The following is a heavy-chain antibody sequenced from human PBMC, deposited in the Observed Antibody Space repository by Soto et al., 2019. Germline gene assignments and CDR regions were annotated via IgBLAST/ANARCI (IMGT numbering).Heavy chain of an antibody. D-gene: IGHD6-19*01. CDR1: GFTFSSYG. V-gene: IGHV3-30*18. CDR2: ISYDGSNK. J-gene: IGHJ4*02. Sequence: PGGSLRLSCAASGFTFSSYGMHWVRQAPGKGLEWVAVISYDGSNKYYADSVKGRFTISRDNSKNTLYLQMNSLRAEDTAVYYCAKDSRDIAVAEFFWDYWGQGTLVTVSS. CDR3: AKDSRDIAVAEFFWDY.